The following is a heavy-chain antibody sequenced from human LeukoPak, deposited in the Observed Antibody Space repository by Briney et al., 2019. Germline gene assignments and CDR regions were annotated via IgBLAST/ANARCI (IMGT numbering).Heavy chain of an antibody. Sequence: AGGSLRLSCAASGFTFSSYGMHWVRQAPGKGLEWVAFIRYDGSNKYYADSVKGRFTISRDNSKNTLYLQMNSLRAEDTAVYYCAKGYCSSTSCYRTGDYYYYMDVWGKGTTVTVSS. J-gene: IGHJ6*03. CDR1: GFTFSSYG. CDR2: IRYDGSNK. CDR3: AKGYCSSTSCYRTGDYYYYMDV. D-gene: IGHD2-2*02. V-gene: IGHV3-30*02.